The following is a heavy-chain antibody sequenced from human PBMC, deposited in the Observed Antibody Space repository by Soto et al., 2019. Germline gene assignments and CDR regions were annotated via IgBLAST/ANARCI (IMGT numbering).Heavy chain of an antibody. CDR3: ARDRKPYYYYGMDV. CDR2: IIPIFGTA. Sequence: EASVKVSCKASGGTFSSYAISWVRQAPGQGLEWMGGIIPIFGTANYAQKFQGRVTITADKSTSTAYMEPSSLRSEDTAVYYCARDRKPYYYYGMDVWGQGTTVTVSS. J-gene: IGHJ6*02. CDR1: GGTFSSYA. V-gene: IGHV1-69*06.